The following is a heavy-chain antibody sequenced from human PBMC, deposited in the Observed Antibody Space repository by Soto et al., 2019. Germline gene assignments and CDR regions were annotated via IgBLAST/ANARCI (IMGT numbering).Heavy chain of an antibody. D-gene: IGHD1-7*01. V-gene: IGHV3-23*01. CDR2: ISTSGGST. CDR1: GFTFSSYA. Sequence: EVQLLESGGGLVQPGGSLRLSCAASGFTFSSYAMSWVRQAPGKGLEWVSAISTSGGSTYYADSVKGRFTISRDNSKDTLSLQMNSLRAEDTAVYYCAKRRGNSRGVFDYWGQGTLVTVSS. CDR3: AKRRGNSRGVFDY. J-gene: IGHJ4*02.